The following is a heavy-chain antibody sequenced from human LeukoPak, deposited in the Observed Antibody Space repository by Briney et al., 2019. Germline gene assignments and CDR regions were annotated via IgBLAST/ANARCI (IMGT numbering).Heavy chain of an antibody. Sequence: ASVKVSCKASGYTFTSYGISWVRQAPGQGLEWMGWISAYNGNTNYAQKLQGRVTMTTDTSTSTAYMELRSLRSDDTAVYYCARVEGYSGSYWADYYYYYMDVWGKGTTVTVSS. J-gene: IGHJ6*03. D-gene: IGHD1-26*01. CDR3: ARVEGYSGSYWADYYYYYMDV. CDR1: GYTFTSYG. CDR2: ISAYNGNT. V-gene: IGHV1-18*01.